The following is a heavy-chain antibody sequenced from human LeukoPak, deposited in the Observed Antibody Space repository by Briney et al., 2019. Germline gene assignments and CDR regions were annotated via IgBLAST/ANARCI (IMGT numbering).Heavy chain of an antibody. D-gene: IGHD4-17*01. J-gene: IGHJ5*02. CDR3: ARVRDDYGDYVWFDP. CDR2: ISAYNGNT. Sequence: ASVKVSFKASGHTFTSYGISWVRQAPGQGLEWMGWISAYNGNTNYAQKLQGRVTMTTDTSTSTAYMELRSLRSDDTAVYYCARVRDDYGDYVWFDPWGQGTLVTVSS. V-gene: IGHV1-18*01. CDR1: GHTFTSYG.